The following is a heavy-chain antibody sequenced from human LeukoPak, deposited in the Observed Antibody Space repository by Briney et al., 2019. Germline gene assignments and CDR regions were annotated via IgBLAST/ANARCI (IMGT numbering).Heavy chain of an antibody. CDR1: GFIFRNYG. D-gene: IGHD6-13*01. CDR3: AKDWRWQQPIYGMNV. V-gene: IGHV3-30*18. J-gene: IGHJ6*02. CDR2: ISYDRSNQ. Sequence: GGSLRLSCVASGFIFRNYGMHWGRQAPGKGLEWVAFISYDRSNQYYTDSVKGRFTISRDNSKNTLFLQMNSLRPEDTAIYYCAKDWRWQQPIYGMNVWGQGTTVTVSS.